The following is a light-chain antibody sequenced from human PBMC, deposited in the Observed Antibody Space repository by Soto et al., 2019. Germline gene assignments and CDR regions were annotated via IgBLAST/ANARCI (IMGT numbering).Light chain of an antibody. J-gene: IGLJ1*01. V-gene: IGLV2-14*01. CDR2: DVS. CDR1: SSDIGGYNY. Sequence: QSVLTQPASMSGSPGQSVTISCAGTSSDIGGYNYVSWYQHHPGTAPKLIIYDVSSRPSGVSHRFSASKSGNTASLTISGLQAEDEADYYCTSYTITSPYVFGTGTKVTVL. CDR3: TSYTITSPYV.